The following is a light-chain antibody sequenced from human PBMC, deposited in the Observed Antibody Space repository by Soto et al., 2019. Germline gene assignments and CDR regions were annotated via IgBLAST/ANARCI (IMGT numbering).Light chain of an antibody. CDR2: WAS. V-gene: IGKV4-1*01. J-gene: IGKJ2*01. Sequence: DIVMTQSPDSLAVSLGERATINCKSSQSVLYSSNNKNYLAWYQQRPGQPPKLLIYWASTRESGVPDRFSGSGSVTDFTITITSLQAEDVAFYCCQQYESTPPTFGQGTKLEIK. CDR1: QSVLYSSNNKNY. CDR3: QQYESTPPT.